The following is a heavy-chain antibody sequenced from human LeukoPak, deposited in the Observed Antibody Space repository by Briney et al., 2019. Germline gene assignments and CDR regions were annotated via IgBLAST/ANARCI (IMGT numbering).Heavy chain of an antibody. Sequence: GGSLRLSCAASGFTFSSYAMSWVRQAPGKGLEWVSVISGSGGSTYYADSVKGRFTISRDNSKTTLYLQINSLRAEDTAVYYCAKDSNTMIVVVIHDAFDIWGQGTMVTVSS. CDR2: ISGSGGST. J-gene: IGHJ3*02. CDR1: GFTFSSYA. V-gene: IGHV3-23*01. CDR3: AKDSNTMIVVVIHDAFDI. D-gene: IGHD3-22*01.